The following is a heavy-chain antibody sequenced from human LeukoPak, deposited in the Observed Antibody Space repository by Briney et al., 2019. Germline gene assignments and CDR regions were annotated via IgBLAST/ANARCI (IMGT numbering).Heavy chain of an antibody. D-gene: IGHD1-26*01. CDR2: IKSDGITI. J-gene: IGHJ4*02. V-gene: IGHV3-74*01. CDR3: VRDGVGAPPFDY. CDR1: GFTFSNYM. Sequence: GGSLRLSCAASGFTFSNYMMHWVRQAPGKGLVWVSRIKSDGITITYADSVKGRFTISRDNAKNTLSLQMNSLRAEDTAVYYCVRDGVGAPPFDYWGQGALVTVSS.